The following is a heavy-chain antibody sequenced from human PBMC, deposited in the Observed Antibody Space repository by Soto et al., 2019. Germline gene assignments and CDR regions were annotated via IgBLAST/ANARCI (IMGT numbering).Heavy chain of an antibody. Sequence: AASVKVSCKASGYTFTSYDINLVRQATGQGLEWMGWMNPNSGNTGYAQKFQGRVTMTRNTSIGTAYMELSSLRSEDTAVYYCARVVPAAIGWFDPWGQGTLVTVSS. J-gene: IGHJ5*02. CDR3: ARVVPAAIGWFDP. CDR2: MNPNSGNT. D-gene: IGHD2-2*01. CDR1: GYTFTSYD. V-gene: IGHV1-8*01.